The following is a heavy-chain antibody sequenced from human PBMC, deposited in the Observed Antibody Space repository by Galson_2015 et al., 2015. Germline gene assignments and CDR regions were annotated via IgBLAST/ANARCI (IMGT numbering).Heavy chain of an antibody. V-gene: IGHV3-30*18. J-gene: IGHJ6*02. CDR2: ISYDGSNK. D-gene: IGHD1-20*01. CDR1: GFTFSSYG. Sequence: SLRLSCAASGFTFSSYGMHWVRQAPGKGLEWVAVISYDGSNKYHADSVKGRFTISRDNSKNTLYLQMNSLRAEDTAVYYCAKDRLTGTTLTSYYYGMDVWGQGTTVTVSS. CDR3: AKDRLTGTTLTSYYYGMDV.